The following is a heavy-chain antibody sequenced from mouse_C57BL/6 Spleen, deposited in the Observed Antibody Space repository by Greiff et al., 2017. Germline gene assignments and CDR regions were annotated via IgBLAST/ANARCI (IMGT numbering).Heavy chain of an antibody. CDR3: ARRDYGSSGFFDY. CDR2: IYPGSGST. V-gene: IGHV1-55*01. J-gene: IGHJ2*01. Sequence: QVHVKQPGAELVKPGASVKMSCKASGYTFTSYWITWVKQRPGQGLEWIGDIYPGSGSTNYNEKFKSKATLTVDTSSSTAYMQLSSLTSEDSAVYYCARRDYGSSGFFDYWGQGTTRTVSS. D-gene: IGHD1-1*01. CDR1: GYTFTSYW.